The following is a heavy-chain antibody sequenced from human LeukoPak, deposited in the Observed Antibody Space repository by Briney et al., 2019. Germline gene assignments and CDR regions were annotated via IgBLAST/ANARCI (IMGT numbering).Heavy chain of an antibody. CDR1: GFTFSSYA. CDR2: ISGSGGST. D-gene: IGHD6-13*01. Sequence: GGSLRLSCAASGFTFSSYAMSWVRQAPGKGLEWVSAISGSGGSTYYADSVKGRFTISRDNSKNTLYLQTNSLRAEDTAVYYCAKDVPRIAAAGMRSWFDPWGQGTLVTVSS. CDR3: AKDVPRIAAAGMRSWFDP. J-gene: IGHJ5*02. V-gene: IGHV3-23*01.